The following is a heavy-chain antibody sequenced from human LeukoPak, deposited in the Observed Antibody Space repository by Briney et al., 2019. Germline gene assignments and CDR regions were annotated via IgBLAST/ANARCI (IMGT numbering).Heavy chain of an antibody. CDR2: INHSGGT. D-gene: IGHD3-16*02. V-gene: IGHV4-34*01. J-gene: IGHJ4*02. CDR3: ARTTGGLYYDYVWGSYRYAIFDY. CDR1: GGSFSGYY. Sequence: SETLSLTCAVYGGSFSGYYWSWIRQPPGKGLEWIGEINHSGGTNYNPSLKSRVTISVDTSKNQLSLKLSSVTAADTAVYYCARTTGGLYYDYVWGSYRYAIFDYWGQGTLVTVSS.